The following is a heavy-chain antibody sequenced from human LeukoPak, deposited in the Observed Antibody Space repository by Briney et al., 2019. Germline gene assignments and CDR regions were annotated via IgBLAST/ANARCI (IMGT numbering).Heavy chain of an antibody. CDR2: IKHSGST. J-gene: IGHJ4*02. Sequence: ETLSLTCPVYGGSFSCYYWSWIRQPPGKGLEWIGEIKHSGSTNYNPCLKSRVTISVDTYKHAFSVKLRSVTGADTGVYYCARVDGCSSTSCGRWGQGTLVTVSS. D-gene: IGHD2-2*01. V-gene: IGHV4-34*01. CDR1: GGSFSCYY. CDR3: ARVDGCSSTSCGR.